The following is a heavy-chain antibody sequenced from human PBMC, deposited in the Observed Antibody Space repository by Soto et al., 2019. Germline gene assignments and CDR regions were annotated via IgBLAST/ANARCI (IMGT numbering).Heavy chain of an antibody. D-gene: IGHD3-22*01. V-gene: IGHV4-30-2*01. J-gene: IGHJ4*02. CDR1: GGSISSGGYS. CDR3: ARGPFRSSGYPYYFDY. CDR2: IYHSGST. Sequence: SETLSLTCAVSGGSISSGGYSWSWIRQPPGKGLEWIGYIYHSGSTYYNPSLKSRVTISVDRSKNQFSLKLSSVTAADTAVYYCARGPFRSSGYPYYFDYWGQETLVTVSS.